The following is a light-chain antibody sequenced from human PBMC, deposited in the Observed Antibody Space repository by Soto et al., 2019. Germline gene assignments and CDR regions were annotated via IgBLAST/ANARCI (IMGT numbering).Light chain of an antibody. J-gene: IGKJ4*01. CDR2: DAT. CDR1: QSVRSY. V-gene: IGKV3-11*01. CDR3: QQRSNWPLT. Sequence: EIVRTQSPATLALSPGARATLSCRASQSVRSYLAWYQQKPGQAPRLLIYDATNRATGIPARFSGSGSGTDFSLAISSLEPEDFAVYYCQQRSNWPLTFGGGTRVEIK.